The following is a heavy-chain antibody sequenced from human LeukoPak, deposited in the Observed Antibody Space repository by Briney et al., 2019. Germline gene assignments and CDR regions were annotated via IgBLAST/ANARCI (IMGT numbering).Heavy chain of an antibody. CDR2: IYHSGST. CDR3: ARDKREPRYAFDI. D-gene: IGHD1-26*01. CDR1: GGSISSSNC. Sequence: SETLSPTCAVSGGSISSSNCWSCVRQHPGKGLEWIGEIYHSGSTNYNPSHKSRVTILVEKSKNQFSLKLSSVTAADTAVYYCARDKREPRYAFDIWGQGTMVTVSS. J-gene: IGHJ3*02. V-gene: IGHV4-4*02.